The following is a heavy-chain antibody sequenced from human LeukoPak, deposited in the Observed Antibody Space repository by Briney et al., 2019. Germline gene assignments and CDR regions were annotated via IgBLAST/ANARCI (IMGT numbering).Heavy chain of an antibody. V-gene: IGHV3-33*01. CDR1: GFIFSHHG. D-gene: IGHD4-11*01. CDR2: IWSDATNR. J-gene: IGHJ4*01. Sequence: GGSLRLSCAASGFIFSHHGMHWVRQAPGKGLKWVAVIWSDATNRFYADSVKGRFTISRDNSQNTVFLQMNSLRVKDTAIYYCARDAQRGFDYSNSLKNWGHGTLVTVSS. CDR3: ARDAQRGFDYSNSLKN.